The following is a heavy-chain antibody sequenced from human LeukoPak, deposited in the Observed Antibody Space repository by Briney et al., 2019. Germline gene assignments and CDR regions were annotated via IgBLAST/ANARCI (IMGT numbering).Heavy chain of an antibody. Sequence: GRSLRLSWAASGFSFSSYGMHWVRQAPGKGLEWVAVIWHDGSNKYYADSVKGRFTISRDNSKNTLYLQMNSLRDEDTAVYYCARDSDDHYDSSGPIDIWGQGTMVTVSS. CDR1: GFSFSSYG. CDR3: ARDSDDHYDSSGPIDI. J-gene: IGHJ3*02. CDR2: IWHDGSNK. V-gene: IGHV3-33*01. D-gene: IGHD3-22*01.